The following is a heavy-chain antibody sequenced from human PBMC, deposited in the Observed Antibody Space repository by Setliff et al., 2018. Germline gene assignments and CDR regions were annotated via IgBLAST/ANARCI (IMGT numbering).Heavy chain of an antibody. CDR3: MSTPSGTYSTYYYYYNMDV. CDR1: GFTFSNAW. Sequence: PGGSLRLSCAASGFTFSNAWMSWVRQAPGKGLEWVGQIKRKTEGETTDYAAPVKGRFIISRDDSKRTLYLQMNSLKNEDTALYYCMSTPSGTYSTYYYYYNMDVWGKGTQVTVSS. V-gene: IGHV3-15*01. D-gene: IGHD3-10*01. CDR2: IKRKTEGETT. J-gene: IGHJ6*03.